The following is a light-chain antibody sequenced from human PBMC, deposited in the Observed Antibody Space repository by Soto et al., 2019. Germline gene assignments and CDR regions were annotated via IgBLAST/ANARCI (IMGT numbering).Light chain of an antibody. CDR2: DVT. CDR1: SSDVGGYNY. Sequence: QSALTQPRSVSAAPGQSVTISCTGTSSDVGGYNYVSWYQQHPGKAPKLIIYDVTKRPSGVPDRFSGSKSGSTASLTISGLQAEDEADYYCCSFAGRRYVFGSGTKVTVL. CDR3: CSFAGRRYV. J-gene: IGLJ1*01. V-gene: IGLV2-11*01.